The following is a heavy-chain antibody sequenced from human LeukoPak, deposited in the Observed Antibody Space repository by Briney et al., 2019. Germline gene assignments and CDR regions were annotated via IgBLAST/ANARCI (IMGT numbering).Heavy chain of an antibody. D-gene: IGHD2/OR15-2a*01. CDR1: GFSFSSYG. J-gene: IGHJ3*02. Sequence: GGSLRLSCAASGFSFSSYGIHWVRQAPGKGLEWVAFIWYDGSNKYYADSVKGRFTISRDNSKNTVYLQMNSLRDEDTAVYYCARDRVGGTFAFDIWGQGTMVTVSS. CDR2: IWYDGSNK. V-gene: IGHV3-30*02. CDR3: ARDRVGGTFAFDI.